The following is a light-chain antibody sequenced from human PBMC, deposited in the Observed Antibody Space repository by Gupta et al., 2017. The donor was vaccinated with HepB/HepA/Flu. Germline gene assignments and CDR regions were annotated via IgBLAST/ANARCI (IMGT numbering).Light chain of an antibody. CDR2: DDS. CDR1: NIGSKS. CDR3: QVGDRISDNVV. V-gene: IGLV3-21*03. J-gene: IGLJ2*01. Sequence: SSVLTQPPSVSVAPGKTARITCWGINIGSKSVHWYQQKPGQAPVLVVYDDSDRPSGMPERFSGSTSGNTATVTISRVEAGEEADYYCQVGDRISDNVVFGGGTKLTAL.